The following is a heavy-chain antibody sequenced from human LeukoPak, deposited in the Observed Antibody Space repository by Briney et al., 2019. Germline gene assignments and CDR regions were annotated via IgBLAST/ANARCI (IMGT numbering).Heavy chain of an antibody. J-gene: IGHJ5*02. CDR3: ARDHGYCSGGSCYFGFFDP. D-gene: IGHD2-15*01. CDR1: GFTFSTYA. CDR2: ISGSGANT. Sequence: GGSLRLSCAASGFTFSTYAMSWVRQAPGKGLEWVSTISGSGANTYYADSVRGRFTISRDNSKNTLYLHMNSLRAEDTAVYYCARDHGYCSGGSCYFGFFDPWGQGTLVSVSS. V-gene: IGHV3-23*01.